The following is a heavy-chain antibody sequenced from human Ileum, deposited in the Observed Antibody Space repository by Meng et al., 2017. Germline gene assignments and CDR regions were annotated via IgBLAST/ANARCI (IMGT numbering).Heavy chain of an antibody. J-gene: IGHJ4*02. V-gene: IGHV4-4*02. Sequence: QAQLQGAGPGPVKPSGPVALTCAVSGDSSSTTNWWNWVRQPPGEGLEWIGEIYHSGLVNYNLSLKSRVTLSIDKSKNQFSLKLISVTAADTGVYYCAANSGKKMHSWGQGTLVTVSS. CDR2: IYHSGLV. CDR3: AANSGKKMHS. CDR1: GDSSSTTNW. D-gene: IGHD4-23*01.